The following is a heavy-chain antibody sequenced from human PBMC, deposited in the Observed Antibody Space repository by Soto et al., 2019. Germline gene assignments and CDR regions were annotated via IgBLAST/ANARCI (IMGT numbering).Heavy chain of an antibody. CDR1: GYTFTSYD. CDR3: ARVRQGYCSGGSCYDRANWFDP. CDR2: MNPNSGNT. J-gene: IGHJ5*02. Sequence: ASVKVSCKASGYTFTSYDINWVRQATGQGLELMGWMNPNSGNTGYAQKFQGRVTMTRNTSISAAYMELSSLRSEDTAVYYCARVRQGYCSGGSCYDRANWFDPWGQGTLVTVSS. V-gene: IGHV1-8*01. D-gene: IGHD2-15*01.